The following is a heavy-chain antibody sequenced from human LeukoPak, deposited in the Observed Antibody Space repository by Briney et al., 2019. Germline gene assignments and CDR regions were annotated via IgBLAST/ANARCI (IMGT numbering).Heavy chain of an antibody. J-gene: IGHJ3*02. CDR2: IYYSGST. Sequence: SETLSLTCTVSGGSISSYYWSWIRQPPGKGLEWIGYIYYSGSTNYNPSLKSRVTISVDTSKNQFSLKLSSVTAADTAVYYCARQSTVVTTPNDAFDIWGQGTMVTVSS. D-gene: IGHD4-23*01. CDR3: ARQSTVVTTPNDAFDI. CDR1: GGSISSYY. V-gene: IGHV4-59*01.